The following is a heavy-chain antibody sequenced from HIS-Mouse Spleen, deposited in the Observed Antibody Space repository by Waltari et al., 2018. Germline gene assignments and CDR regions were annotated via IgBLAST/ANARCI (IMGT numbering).Heavy chain of an antibody. CDR3: ARVNSSFDY. CDR1: GGSFSGYY. D-gene: IGHD6-13*01. J-gene: IGHJ4*02. Sequence: QVQLQQWGSGLLKPSETLSFTCAVYGGSFSGYYWSWNRQPPGKGLEWIGEINHSGSTNYNPSLKSRVTISVDTSKNQFSLKLSSVTAADTAVYYCARVNSSFDYWGQGTLVTVSS. V-gene: IGHV4-34*01. CDR2: INHSGST.